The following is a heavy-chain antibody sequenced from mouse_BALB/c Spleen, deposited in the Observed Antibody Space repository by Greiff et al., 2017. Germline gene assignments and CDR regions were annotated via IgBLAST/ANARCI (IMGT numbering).Heavy chain of an antibody. J-gene: IGHJ1*01. V-gene: IGHV5-12-2*01. D-gene: IGHD2-4*01. Sequence: EVKLVESGGGLVKPGGSLKLSCAASGFTFSSYTMSWVRQTPEKRLEWVAYISNGGGSTYYPDTVKGRFTISRDNAKNTLYLQMSSLKSEDTAMYYCARGGYDYDYWYFDVWGAGTTVTVSS. CDR1: GFTFSSYT. CDR2: ISNGGGST. CDR3: ARGGYDYDYWYFDV.